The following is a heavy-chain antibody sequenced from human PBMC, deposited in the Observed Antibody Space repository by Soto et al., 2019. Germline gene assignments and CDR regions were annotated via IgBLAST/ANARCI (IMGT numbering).Heavy chain of an antibody. Sequence: LSLTCAVYGVPFSGYYWSWIRQPPGKGLEWIGEINHSGSTNYNPSLKSRVTISVDTSKNQFSLKLSSVTAADTAVYYCARRGLPYSSSWHWFDPWGQGTLVTVS. J-gene: IGHJ5*02. D-gene: IGHD6-13*01. CDR1: GVPFSGYY. CDR2: INHSGST. V-gene: IGHV4-34*01. CDR3: ARRGLPYSSSWHWFDP.